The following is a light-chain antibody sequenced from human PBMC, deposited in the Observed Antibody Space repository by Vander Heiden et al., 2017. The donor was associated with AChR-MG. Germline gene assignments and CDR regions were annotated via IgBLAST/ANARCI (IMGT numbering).Light chain of an antibody. V-gene: IGLV2-23*02. Sequence: QSALTPPASVSGSPGPPITISCTGTSSDVGSYNLVSWYQQPPGKAPKLMVYEVSKRPSGVSNRFSGSKSGNTASLTISGLQAEDEADYYCCSYAGSSTWVFGGGTKLTVL. J-gene: IGLJ3*02. CDR3: CSYAGSSTWV. CDR1: SSDVGSYNL. CDR2: EVS.